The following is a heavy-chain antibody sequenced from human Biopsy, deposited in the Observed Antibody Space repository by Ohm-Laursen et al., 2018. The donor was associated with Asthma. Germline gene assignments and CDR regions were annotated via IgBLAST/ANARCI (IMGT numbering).Heavy chain of an antibody. J-gene: IGHJ4*02. CDR1: GFTFSRYD. D-gene: IGHD2-15*01. CDR2: ISGSGGST. V-gene: IGHV3-23*01. Sequence: SLRLSCSASGFTFSRYDMSWVRQAPGKGLEWVSAISGSGGSTYYADSVKGRFTISRDNSKNTLHLQMNSLRAEDTAVYYCAKAREDIVVVVAVSDSWGQGTLVTVSS. CDR3: AKAREDIVVVVAVSDS.